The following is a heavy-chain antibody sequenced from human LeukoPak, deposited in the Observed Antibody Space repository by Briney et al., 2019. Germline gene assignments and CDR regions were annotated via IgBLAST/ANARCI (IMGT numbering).Heavy chain of an antibody. J-gene: IGHJ5*02. V-gene: IGHV3-23*01. Sequence: PGGSLRLSCAASGFTFSSYAMTWFRQAPGKGLEWVSTITSGGGSTYYADSVKGRFTISRDNSKDTLYLLMNSLRAEDTAVYYCAKGVFTTPGAPWGQGTLVTVSS. D-gene: IGHD1-1*01. CDR3: AKGVFTTPGAP. CDR1: GFTFSSYA. CDR2: ITSGGGST.